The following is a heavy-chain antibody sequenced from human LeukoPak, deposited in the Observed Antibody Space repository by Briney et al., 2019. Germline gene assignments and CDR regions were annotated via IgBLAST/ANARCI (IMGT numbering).Heavy chain of an antibody. V-gene: IGHV3-7*01. CDR1: GFTFSSYW. CDR2: IKQDGSEK. CDR3: ARDIVATVFYYYYMDV. Sequence: AGGSLRLSCAASGFTFSSYWMSWVRQAPGKGLEWVANIKQDGSEKYYVDSVKGRFTISRDNAKNSLYLQMNSLRAEDTAVYYCARDIVATVFYYYYMDVWGKGTTVTVSS. D-gene: IGHD5-12*01. J-gene: IGHJ6*03.